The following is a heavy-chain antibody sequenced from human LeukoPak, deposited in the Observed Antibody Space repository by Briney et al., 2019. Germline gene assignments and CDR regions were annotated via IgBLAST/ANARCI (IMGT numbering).Heavy chain of an antibody. CDR2: IGGSGRKI. V-gene: IGHV3-11*01. J-gene: IGHJ6*02. CDR1: GFTFSDYY. CDR3: ARDLNVGMDV. Sequence: PGGSLKLSCAASGFTFSDYYKNWIRQAPGKGLEWLAYIGGSGRKIDYADSVKGRFTISRDNAQNLLYLHMNSLRAEDSAIYYCARDLNVGMDVWGRGTTVTVSS.